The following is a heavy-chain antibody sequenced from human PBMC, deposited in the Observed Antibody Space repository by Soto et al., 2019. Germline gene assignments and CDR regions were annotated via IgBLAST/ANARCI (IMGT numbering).Heavy chain of an antibody. V-gene: IGHV1-46*01. J-gene: IGHJ4*02. CDR3: AREDSGYSSTWYTHY. D-gene: IGHD6-13*01. CDR2: INPSGGST. Sequence: ASVKVSCKASGYTFTSYFMHWVRQAPGQGLEWMGIINPSGGSTSYAQKFQGRVTMTRDTSTSTVYMELSSLRSEDAAVYYCAREDSGYSSTWYTHYWGQGTLVTVSS. CDR1: GYTFTSYF.